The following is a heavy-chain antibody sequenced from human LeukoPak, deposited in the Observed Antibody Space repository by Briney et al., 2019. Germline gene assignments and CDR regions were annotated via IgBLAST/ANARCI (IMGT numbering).Heavy chain of an antibody. J-gene: IGHJ4*02. Sequence: PSEALSLTCAVYGGSFSGYYWSWIRQPPGKGLEWTGEINHSGSTNYNPSLKSRVTISVDTSKNQFSLKLSSVTAADTAVYYCASPDYWGQGTLVTVSS. V-gene: IGHV4-34*01. CDR2: INHSGST. CDR1: GGSFSGYY. CDR3: ASPDY.